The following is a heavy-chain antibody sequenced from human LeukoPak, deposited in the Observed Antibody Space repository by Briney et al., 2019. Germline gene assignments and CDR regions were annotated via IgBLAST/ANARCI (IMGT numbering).Heavy chain of an antibody. CDR2: ISSSSSTI. D-gene: IGHD4-23*01. CDR1: GFTFSSYS. J-gene: IGHJ4*02. Sequence: PGGSLRLSCAASGFTFSSYSMNWVRQAPGKGLEWVSYISSSSSTIYYADSVKGRFTISRDNAKNSLYLQMNSLRAEDTAVYYCARAYGGNSWGQGTPVTVSS. CDR3: ARAYGGNS. V-gene: IGHV3-48*01.